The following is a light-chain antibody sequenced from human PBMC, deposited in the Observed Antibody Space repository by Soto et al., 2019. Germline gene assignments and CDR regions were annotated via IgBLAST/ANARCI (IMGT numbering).Light chain of an antibody. CDR3: SSFTTTYFYV. CDR2: GXX. Sequence: HSALTQPASVSGSPGQSITISCTGTGSDIGAYNYVSWYQQHPGKAPKLTIYGXXHRPSGVSTRFSASKSAYTASLTISGLQAEDEADYYCSSFTTTYFYVFGPGTKVTVL. CDR1: GSDIGAYNY. V-gene: IGLV2-14*01. J-gene: IGLJ1*01.